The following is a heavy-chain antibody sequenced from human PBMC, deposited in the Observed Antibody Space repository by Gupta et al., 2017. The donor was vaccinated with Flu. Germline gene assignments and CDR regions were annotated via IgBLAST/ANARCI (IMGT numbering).Heavy chain of an antibody. V-gene: IGHV3-53*01. J-gene: IGHJ4*02. D-gene: IGHD3-16*01. CDR1: GLSVGNNQ. CDR3: PRRGIFTGDGSESETWDH. Sequence: VSGGAWRERVEFPVVAGSASGLSVGNNQLSWGRQAPGKGMEWVAIAYRGQNVYYAYSVRDRFTISKDPSANTVLLQINILIVEVSEMYYCPRRGIFTGDGSESETWDHWGQGTQVIVSS. CDR2: AYRGQNV.